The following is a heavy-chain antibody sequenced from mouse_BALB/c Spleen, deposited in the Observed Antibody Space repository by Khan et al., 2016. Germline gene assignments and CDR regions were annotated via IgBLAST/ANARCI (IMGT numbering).Heavy chain of an antibody. CDR2: INTYTGEP. D-gene: IGHD2-14*01. CDR1: GYTFTNYG. V-gene: IGHV9-3-1*01. J-gene: IGHJ3*01. Sequence: QSQLVQSGPELKKPGETVKISCKASGYTFTNYGMNWVKQAPGKGLKWMGWINTYTGEPTYGDDLKGRFAFSLETSASTAYLQINNLKKEDTSTDGCARGAYDGTWFVYWGQGTLVTVSA. CDR3: ARGAYDGTWFVY.